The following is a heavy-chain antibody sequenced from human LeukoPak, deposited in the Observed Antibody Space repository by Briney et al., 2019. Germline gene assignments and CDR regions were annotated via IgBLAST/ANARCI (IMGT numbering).Heavy chain of an antibody. V-gene: IGHV1-2*02. CDR1: GYTFTGYY. D-gene: IGHD5-24*01. CDR2: INPNSGGT. CDR3: ARERWLQHNDAFDI. J-gene: IGHJ3*02. Sequence: ASVKVSCKASGYTFTGYYMHWVRQAPGQGLEWMGWINPNSGGTNYAQKFQGRVTMTRNTSISTAYMELSRLRSDDTAVYYCARERWLQHNDAFDIWGQGTMVTVSS.